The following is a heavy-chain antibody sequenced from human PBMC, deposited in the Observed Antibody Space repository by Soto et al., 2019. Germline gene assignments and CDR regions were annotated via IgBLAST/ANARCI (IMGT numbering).Heavy chain of an antibody. CDR1: GYRITIFW. J-gene: IGHJ4*02. D-gene: IGHD2-2*03. V-gene: IGHV5-51*01. CDR2: IYPGDSEA. CDR3: ASHGYRSSWYPDH. Sequence: GESLKISCKAAGYRITIFWIGWVRQMAGKGLEWMGIIYPGDSEARYGPSFQGQVTISADESINTAYLPWSNVKASDSAIYFCASHGYRSSWYPDHWGQGTLVTVSS.